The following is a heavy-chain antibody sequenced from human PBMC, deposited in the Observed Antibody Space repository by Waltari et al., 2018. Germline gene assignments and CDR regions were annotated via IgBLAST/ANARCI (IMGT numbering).Heavy chain of an antibody. Sequence: QLQLQESGPGLVKPSETLSLTCTVSGGSISSSSYYWGWIRQPPGKGLEWIGSIYYSGSTYYNPSLKSRVTISVDTSKNQFSLKLSSVTAADTAVYYCARVPSRTVTALPDDYWGQGTLVTVSS. V-gene: IGHV4-39*07. D-gene: IGHD4-17*01. CDR3: ARVPSRTVTALPDDY. CDR2: IYYSGST. J-gene: IGHJ4*02. CDR1: GGSISSSSYY.